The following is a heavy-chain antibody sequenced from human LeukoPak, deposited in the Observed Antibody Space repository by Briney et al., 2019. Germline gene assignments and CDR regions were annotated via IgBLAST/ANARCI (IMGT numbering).Heavy chain of an antibody. CDR3: AKSRSLEYSSSSDF. J-gene: IGHJ4*02. V-gene: IGHV3-23*01. D-gene: IGHD6-6*01. Sequence: GGSLRLSCAASGFTFSSDAMNWVRQRPGKGLEWVSVISGSGDKTYYADSVKGRFTISRDNSKNTLNLQMNRLRVEDSAVYYCAKSRSLEYSSSSDFWGQGTLVTVSS. CDR1: GFTFSSDA. CDR2: ISGSGDKT.